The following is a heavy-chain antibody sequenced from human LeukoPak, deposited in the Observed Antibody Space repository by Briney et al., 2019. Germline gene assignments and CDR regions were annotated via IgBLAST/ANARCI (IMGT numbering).Heavy chain of an antibody. CDR3: ARTMWGFDY. V-gene: IGHV3-48*03. CDR1: GFAFSDYE. Sequence: GGSLRLSCASSGFAFSDYEMNWVRQAPGKGVEWVSYISSSGRIIYYADSVKGRFTISRDNAKRSLFLQMNSLRVEDTAVYYCARTMWGFDYWGQGTLVTVSS. D-gene: IGHD7-27*01. CDR2: ISSSGRII. J-gene: IGHJ4*02.